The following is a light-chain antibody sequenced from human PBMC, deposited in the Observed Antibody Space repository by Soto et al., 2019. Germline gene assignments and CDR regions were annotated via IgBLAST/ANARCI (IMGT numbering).Light chain of an antibody. J-gene: IGLJ3*02. CDR3: SSYASTSNLVV. CDR2: DVS. CDR1: SSDVGGYNY. Sequence: QSVLTQPASVSGSPGQSITISCTGTSSDVGGYNYVSWYQHYPGKAPKLMIYDVSNRPSGVSNRFSGSKSGNTASLTISGLQAEDEADYFCSSYASTSNLVVFGGGTKVTVL. V-gene: IGLV2-14*03.